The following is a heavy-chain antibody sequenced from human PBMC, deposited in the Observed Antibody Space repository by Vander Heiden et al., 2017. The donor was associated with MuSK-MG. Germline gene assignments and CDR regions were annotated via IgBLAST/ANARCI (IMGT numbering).Heavy chain of an antibody. J-gene: IGHJ4*02. CDR1: GASISSSTYY. Sequence: QLQLQESGPGLVKPSETLSLTCSVAGASISSSTYYWGWIRQPPGKGLEGIGSIYYSGSTYYNPASKSRVTMSVDTAKNQFSLMLSPVTAADTAVYYCGTPTVPRDSSGWSEYWGQGTLVTVSS. CDR2: IYYSGST. V-gene: IGHV4-39*01. CDR3: GTPTVPRDSSGWSEY. D-gene: IGHD3-22*01.